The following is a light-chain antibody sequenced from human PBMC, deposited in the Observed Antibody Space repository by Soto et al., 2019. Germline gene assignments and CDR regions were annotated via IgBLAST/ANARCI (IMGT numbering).Light chain of an antibody. J-gene: IGKJ1*01. CDR3: EQYGSSPRT. CDR2: GAS. CDR1: QSVSSSY. V-gene: IGKV3-20*01. Sequence: EIGLTQSACTLSWSAGERTTLSWGASQSVSSSYLAWYQQKHGQAPRLLIYGASNRATGIPDRFSGSGYGTDFNLTISRLETEDSAVYYCEQYGSSPRTFGQGTKVDIK.